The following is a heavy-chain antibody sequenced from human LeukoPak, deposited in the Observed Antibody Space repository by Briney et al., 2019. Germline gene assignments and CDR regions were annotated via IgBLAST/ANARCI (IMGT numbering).Heavy chain of an antibody. CDR3: ARAGYCSGGSCYRALDY. CDR2: INPSGGST. V-gene: IGHV1-46*01. CDR1: GYTFTSYY. D-gene: IGHD2-15*01. Sequence: ASVKVSCKASGYTFTSYYMHWVRQAPGQGLEWMGIINPSGGSTSCAQKFQGRVTMTRDTSTSTVYMELSSLRSEDTAVYYCARAGYCSGGSCYRALDYWGQGTLVTVSS. J-gene: IGHJ4*02.